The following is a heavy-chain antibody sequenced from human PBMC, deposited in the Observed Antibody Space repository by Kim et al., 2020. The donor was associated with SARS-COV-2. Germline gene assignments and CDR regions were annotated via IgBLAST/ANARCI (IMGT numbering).Heavy chain of an antibody. CDR1: GFTFSSYA. CDR2: ISGSGGST. Sequence: GGSLRLSCAASGFTFSSYAMSWVRQAPGKGLEWVSAISGSGGSTYYADSVKGRFTISRDNSKNTLYLQMNSLRAEDTAVYYCANWRFGELHCRQRGCWFDPWGQGTLVTVSS. V-gene: IGHV3-23*01. CDR3: ANWRFGELHCRQRGCWFDP. D-gene: IGHD3-10*01. J-gene: IGHJ5*02.